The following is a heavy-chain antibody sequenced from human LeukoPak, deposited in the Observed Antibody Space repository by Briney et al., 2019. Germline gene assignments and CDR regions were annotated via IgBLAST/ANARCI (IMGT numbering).Heavy chain of an antibody. CDR1: GYTFTGYY. CDR3: ARGRGTAMGE. V-gene: IGHV1-2*04. CDR2: INPNSGGT. J-gene: IGHJ4*02. Sequence: ASVKVSCKASGYTFTGYYMHWVRQAPGQGLEWMGWINPNSGGTNYAQKFQGWVTMTRDTSISTAYMELSSLRSEDTAVYYCARGRGTAMGEWGQGTLVTVSS. D-gene: IGHD5-18*01.